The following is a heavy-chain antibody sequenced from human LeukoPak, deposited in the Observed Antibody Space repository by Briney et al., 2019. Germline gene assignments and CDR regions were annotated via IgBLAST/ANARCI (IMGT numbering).Heavy chain of an antibody. V-gene: IGHV4-39*07. CDR3: ARDQAGATDY. CDR2: IYTSGST. Sequence: PSETLSLTCTVSGGSISSSSYYWGWIRQPPGKGLEWIGRIYTSGSTNYNPSLKSRVTMSVDTSKNQFSLKLSSVTAADTAVYYCARDQAGATDYWGQGTLVTVSS. D-gene: IGHD1-26*01. J-gene: IGHJ4*02. CDR1: GGSISSSSYY.